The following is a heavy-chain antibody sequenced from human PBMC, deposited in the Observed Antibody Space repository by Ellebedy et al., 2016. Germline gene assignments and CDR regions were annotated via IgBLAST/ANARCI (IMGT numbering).Heavy chain of an antibody. CDR1: GFTFSSYA. Sequence: GGSLRLXCAASGFTFSSYAMHWVRQAPGKGLEWVAVISYDGSNKYYADSVKGRFTISRDNSKNTLYLQMNSLRAEDTAVYYCARVYYDSSGYYYGVNDYWGQGTLVTVSS. CDR3: ARVYYDSSGYYYGVNDY. J-gene: IGHJ4*02. CDR2: ISYDGSNK. D-gene: IGHD3-22*01. V-gene: IGHV3-30*04.